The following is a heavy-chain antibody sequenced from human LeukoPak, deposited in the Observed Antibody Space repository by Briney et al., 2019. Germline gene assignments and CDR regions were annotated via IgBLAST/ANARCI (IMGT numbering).Heavy chain of an antibody. J-gene: IGHJ3*02. D-gene: IGHD3-3*01. Sequence: PSETLSLTCAVSGYSISSGYYWGWIRQPPGKGLEWFGSIYHSGSTYYNPSLKSRVTISVDTSKNQFSLKLSSVTAADTAVYYCARQGVAHAFDIWGQGTMVTVSS. CDR2: IYHSGST. V-gene: IGHV4-38-2*01. CDR1: GYSISSGYY. CDR3: ARQGVAHAFDI.